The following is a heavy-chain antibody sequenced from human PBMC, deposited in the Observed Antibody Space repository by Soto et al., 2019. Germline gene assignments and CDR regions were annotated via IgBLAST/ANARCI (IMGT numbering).Heavy chain of an antibody. CDR2: ISSGGTNT. CDR1: GFTFSTYG. Sequence: GGSLRLSCAASGFTFSTYGTSWVRQAPGRGLEWVSAISSGGTNTYYADSVKGRFTISRDNSKNTLYLQMNGLRAEETAVYYCVFRVGRDFWGQGTLVTVSS. J-gene: IGHJ4*02. V-gene: IGHV3-23*01. CDR3: VFRVGRDF. D-gene: IGHD1-26*01.